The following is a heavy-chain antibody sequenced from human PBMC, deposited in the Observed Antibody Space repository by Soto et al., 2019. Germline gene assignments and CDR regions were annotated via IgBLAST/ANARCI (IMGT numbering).Heavy chain of an antibody. CDR1: GFTFSTYW. CDR2: IKTDGTYA. Sequence: GGSLRLSCAASGFTFSTYWMHWVRQAPGKGLLWVSRIKTDGTYATYADSVKGRFTISRDNSKNTLYLQMNSLRAEDTAVYYCARDYYRFNSGYGFSMDVWGQGTTVTVSS. CDR3: ARDYYRFNSGYGFSMDV. V-gene: IGHV3-74*01. J-gene: IGHJ6*02. D-gene: IGHD5-12*01.